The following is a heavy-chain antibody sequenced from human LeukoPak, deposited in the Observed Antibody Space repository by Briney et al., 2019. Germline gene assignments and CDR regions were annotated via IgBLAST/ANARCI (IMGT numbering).Heavy chain of an antibody. CDR1: GGSISSGGYS. CDR3: ARVAPRKQLWPHYFDY. Sequence: SETLSLTCAVSGGSISSGGYSWSWIRQPPGKGLEWIGYIYQSGSTYYNPSLKSRVTISVDRSKNQFSLKLSSVTAADTAVYYCARVAPRKQLWPHYFDYWGQGTLVTVSS. V-gene: IGHV4-30-2*01. CDR2: IYQSGST. D-gene: IGHD5-18*01. J-gene: IGHJ4*02.